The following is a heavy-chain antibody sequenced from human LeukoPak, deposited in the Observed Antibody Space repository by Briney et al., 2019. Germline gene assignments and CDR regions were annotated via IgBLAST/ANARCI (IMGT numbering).Heavy chain of an antibody. CDR3: ARDSGYSSGWFTGKLGGIGV. CDR2: ISAYNGNT. CDR1: GYTFTSYG. J-gene: IGHJ6*02. Sequence: ASVKVSCKASGYTFTSYGISWVRQAPGQGLEWMGWISAYNGNTNYAQKLQGRVTMTTDTSTSTGDMELRRLKSDDTAVYYCARDSGYSSGWFTGKLGGIGVWGQGTTVTVSS. V-gene: IGHV1-18*01. D-gene: IGHD6-19*01.